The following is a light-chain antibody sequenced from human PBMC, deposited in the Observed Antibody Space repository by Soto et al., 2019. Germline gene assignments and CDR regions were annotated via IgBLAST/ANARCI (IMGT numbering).Light chain of an antibody. CDR2: DVS. CDR3: SSYTSSSTLAV. J-gene: IGLJ2*01. CDR1: SSDVGGYNY. V-gene: IGLV2-14*01. Sequence: QSALTLPASVSGSPGQSITITCTGTSSDVGGYNYVSWYQQHPGKAPKLMIYDVSNRPSGVSNRFSGSKSGNTASLTISGLQAEDEADYYCSSYTSSSTLAVFGGGTKLTVL.